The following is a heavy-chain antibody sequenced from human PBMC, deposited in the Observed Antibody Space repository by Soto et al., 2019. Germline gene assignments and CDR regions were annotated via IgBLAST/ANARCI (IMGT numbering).Heavy chain of an antibody. CDR2: IKSKTDGGTT. Sequence: GSLRLSCAASGFTFSNAWMSWVRQAPGKGLEWVGRIKSKTDGGTTDYAAPVKGRFTISRDDSKNTLYLQMNSLKTEDTAVYYCTTGNEWSGYLYYYYYGMDVWGQGTTVTVSS. CDR1: GFTFSNAW. J-gene: IGHJ6*02. CDR3: TTGNEWSGYLYYYYYGMDV. V-gene: IGHV3-15*01. D-gene: IGHD3-3*01.